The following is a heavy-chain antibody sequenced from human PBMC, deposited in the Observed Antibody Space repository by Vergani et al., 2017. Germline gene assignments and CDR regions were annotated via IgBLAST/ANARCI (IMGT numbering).Heavy chain of an antibody. V-gene: IGHV3-30*02. CDR1: GFVLSNLD. J-gene: IGHJ4*02. CDR3: AKHFRGWGIDY. D-gene: IGHD3-16*01. CDR2: IQFDGSNQ. Sequence: QVQLVESGGGVVQRGGSPNPHLPSLGFVLSNLDLKWVPQGPGKGLGFVAFIQFDGSNQYYADSVKGRFTLSRDFSKNMLYLQMNSLRTDDTATFYCAKHFRGWGIDYWGQGTQVIVSS.